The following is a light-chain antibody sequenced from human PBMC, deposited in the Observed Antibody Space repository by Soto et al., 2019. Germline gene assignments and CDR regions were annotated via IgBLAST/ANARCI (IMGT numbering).Light chain of an antibody. CDR3: QRYGSAPLIT. CDR1: QSVSSSS. Sequence: ESVLKQTPAPMSLSPGEIATLSCRASQSVSSSSLAWYPQRPGQAPRLLIYGTSSRATGIPDRFSGSGSGTDFTLTISRLEPEDFAVYFCQRYGSAPLITVGQGTRL. V-gene: IGKV3-20*01. CDR2: GTS. J-gene: IGKJ5*01.